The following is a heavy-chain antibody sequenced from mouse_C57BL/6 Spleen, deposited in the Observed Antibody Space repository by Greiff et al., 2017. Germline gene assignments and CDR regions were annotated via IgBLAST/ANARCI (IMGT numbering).Heavy chain of an antibody. CDR3: TGGHYEEGAKDY. Sequence: EVKLQESGGGLVQPGGSMKLSCAASGFTFSDAWMDWVRQSPEKGLEWVAEIRNKANNHATYYAESVKGRFTISRDDSKSSVYLQMNSLRAEDTGIYYCTGGHYEEGAKDYWGQGTSGTVSS. J-gene: IGHJ4*01. CDR1: GFTFSDAW. V-gene: IGHV6-6*01. D-gene: IGHD2-4*01. CDR2: IRNKANNHAT.